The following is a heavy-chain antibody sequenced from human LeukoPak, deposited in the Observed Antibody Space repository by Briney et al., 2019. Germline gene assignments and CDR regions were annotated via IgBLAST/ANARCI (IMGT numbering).Heavy chain of an antibody. J-gene: IGHJ4*02. D-gene: IGHD6-19*01. V-gene: IGHV4-59*01. CDR2: IYYSGST. CDR1: GGSISSYY. CDR3: ARVSTVAAPHFDY. Sequence: PETLSLTCTVSGGSISSYYWSWIWQPPGKGLEWIGYIYYSGSTNYNPSLKSRVTISVDTSKNQFSLKLSSVTAADTAVYYCARVSTVAAPHFDYWGQGTLVTVSS.